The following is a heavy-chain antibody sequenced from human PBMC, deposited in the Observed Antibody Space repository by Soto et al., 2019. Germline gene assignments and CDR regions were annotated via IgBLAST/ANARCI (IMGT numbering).Heavy chain of an antibody. Sequence: SETLSLTCAVSGYSISSGYYWGWIRQPPGKGLEWIGSIYHSGSIYYNPSLKSRVSISVDTSKNHFSLKLSSVTAADTAVYYCARGRGHTGLNCFDPWGQGTLVTVSS. CDR3: ARGRGHTGLNCFDP. CDR2: IYHSGSI. J-gene: IGHJ5*02. CDR1: GYSISSGYY. D-gene: IGHD2-15*01. V-gene: IGHV4-38-2*01.